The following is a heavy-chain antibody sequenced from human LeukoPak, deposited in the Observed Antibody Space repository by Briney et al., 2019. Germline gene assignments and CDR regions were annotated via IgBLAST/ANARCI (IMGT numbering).Heavy chain of an antibody. D-gene: IGHD6-19*01. J-gene: IGHJ4*02. Sequence: PGGSLRLSCEASGFPFNIYYMTWVRQAPGKGLEWVASINQNGGDTYFVDSVKGRFTISRDNSKKLLYQHMNRLRAEDTAVYFCARDSSGNGLDYWGPGTLVTVSS. CDR2: INQNGGDT. V-gene: IGHV3-7*01. CDR1: GFPFNIYY. CDR3: ARDSSGNGLDY.